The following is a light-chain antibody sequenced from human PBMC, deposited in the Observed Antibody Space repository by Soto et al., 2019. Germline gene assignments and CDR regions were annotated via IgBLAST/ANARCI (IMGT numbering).Light chain of an antibody. V-gene: IGKV3-15*01. CDR1: QSLSRN. CDR2: GVS. J-gene: IGKJ3*01. Sequence: EILMTQSPATLSVSPGERATLSCRASQSLSRNLAWSQPKPGQAPRLLIYGVSARASGIPARFSGSGSGTEFTLTISSLQSEDFALCDCQRYNGWPPAFTFGRGTIVDL. CDR3: QRYNGWPPAFT.